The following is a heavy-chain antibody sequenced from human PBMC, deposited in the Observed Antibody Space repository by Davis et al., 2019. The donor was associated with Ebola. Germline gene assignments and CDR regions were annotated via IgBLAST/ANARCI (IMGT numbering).Heavy chain of an antibody. D-gene: IGHD3-10*01. CDR3: ARDPSYGSGSYGDY. Sequence: SVKVSCKASGYTFTSYAISWVRQAPGQGLEWMGRIIPILGIANYAQKFQGRVTITADKSTSTAYMELSSLRSEDTAVYYCARDPSYGSGSYGDYWGQGTLVTVSS. CDR1: GYTFTSYA. CDR2: IIPILGIA. V-gene: IGHV1-69*04. J-gene: IGHJ4*02.